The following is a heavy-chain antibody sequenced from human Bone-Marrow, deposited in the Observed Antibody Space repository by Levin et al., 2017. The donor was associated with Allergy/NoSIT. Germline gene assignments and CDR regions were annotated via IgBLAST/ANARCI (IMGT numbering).Heavy chain of an antibody. D-gene: IGHD3-16*01. J-gene: IGHJ4*02. CDR3: ARDWGRASGTFFDN. V-gene: IGHV3-30*04. CDR1: GFTFSSNA. Sequence: GGSLRLSCAASGFTFSSNAMHWVRQAPGKGLEWVAVISSDDTNKYYADSVKGRFTISRDNSQNTLFLQMNSLRVEDTAVYYCARDWGRASGTFFDNWGQGTLVTVSS. CDR2: ISSDDTNK.